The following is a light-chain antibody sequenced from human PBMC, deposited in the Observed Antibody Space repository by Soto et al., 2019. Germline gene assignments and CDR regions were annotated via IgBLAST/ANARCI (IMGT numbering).Light chain of an antibody. Sequence: IQMTQSPSTLSASVGDRVAITCRASQSIGIWLAWYQQKPGKAPRFLIYKASTLESGVTSRFSGSGSGTEFTLTISSLQPEDFGSYYCQQYKDYSWTFGQGTKVEIK. CDR2: KAS. CDR3: QQYKDYSWT. J-gene: IGKJ1*01. V-gene: IGKV1-5*03. CDR1: QSIGIW.